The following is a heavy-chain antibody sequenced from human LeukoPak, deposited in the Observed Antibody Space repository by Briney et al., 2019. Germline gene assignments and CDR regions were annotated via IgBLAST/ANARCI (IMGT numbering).Heavy chain of an antibody. CDR3: AKVGYCSSTSCPRNHYYYYYMDV. CDR2: LWYEGSKK. CDR1: GLTLRGNA. D-gene: IGHD2-2*03. J-gene: IGHJ6*03. V-gene: IGHV3-33*06. Sequence: QPGRSLRLSCAASGLTLRGNARTGAARAPAKGWGGVAVLWYEGSKKYYADSVKGRFTISRDNSKNTLYLQMNSLRAEDTAVYYCAKVGYCSSTSCPRNHYYYYYMDVWGKGTTVTVSS.